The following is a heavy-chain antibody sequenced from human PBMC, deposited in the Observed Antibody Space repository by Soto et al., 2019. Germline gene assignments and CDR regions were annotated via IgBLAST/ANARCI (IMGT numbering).Heavy chain of an antibody. V-gene: IGHV1-8*01. Sequence: QVQLVQSGAEVKKPGASVKVSCTFTSYDINWVRQATGQGLEWMAWMNPNSGNTRYAQKFQGRVTMTRNTSNFRAYMELSSLRSEDTAVYYCARGPGSSDWRFSYYYMDVWGQGTTVTVSS. CDR2: MNPNSGNT. CDR1: FTSYD. J-gene: IGHJ6*02. D-gene: IGHD6-19*01. CDR3: ARGPGSSDWRFSYYYMDV.